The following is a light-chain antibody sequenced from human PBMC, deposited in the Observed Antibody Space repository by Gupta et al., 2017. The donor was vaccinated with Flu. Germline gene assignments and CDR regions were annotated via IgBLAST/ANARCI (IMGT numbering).Light chain of an antibody. J-gene: IGKJ1*01. CDR1: QSVTSNY. CDR3: QQYGSSPRT. CDR2: GAS. V-gene: IGKV3-20*01. Sequence: EVVLTQSPGTLSLFPGERATLSCRASQSVTSNYLAWYQQKPGQAPWLHIHGASSRATGIPDRVSGSGSGTDFTLSISRLEPEDFAVYYCQQYGSSPRTLGQGTKVEIK.